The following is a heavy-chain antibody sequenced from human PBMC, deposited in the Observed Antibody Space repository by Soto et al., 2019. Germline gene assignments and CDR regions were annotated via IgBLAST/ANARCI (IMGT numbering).Heavy chain of an antibody. V-gene: IGHV3-23*01. Sequence: PGGSLRLSCAASGFTFSSFAMSWVRQAPGKGLEWVSTFSGSGGSTYYADSVKGRFTISRDDSKNTLYLQMNSLRAEDTAVYYCAKRPFASSGSFDYSGQGSLVIVSS. CDR3: AKRPFASSGSFDY. CDR2: FSGSGGST. J-gene: IGHJ4*02. D-gene: IGHD6-19*01. CDR1: GFTFSSFA.